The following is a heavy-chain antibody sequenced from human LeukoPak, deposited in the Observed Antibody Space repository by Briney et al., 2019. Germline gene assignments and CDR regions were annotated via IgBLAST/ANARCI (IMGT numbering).Heavy chain of an antibody. V-gene: IGHV4-59*12. CDR1: GGSISSYY. D-gene: IGHD5-18*01. CDR3: ARARGSYDMYYFDY. J-gene: IGHJ4*02. CDR2: IYYSGST. Sequence: SETLSLTCTVSGGSISSYYWSWIRQPPGKGLEWIGYIYYSGSTYYNPSLKSRVTISVDTSKNQFSLKLSSVTAADTAVYYCARARGSYDMYYFDYWGQGTLVTVSS.